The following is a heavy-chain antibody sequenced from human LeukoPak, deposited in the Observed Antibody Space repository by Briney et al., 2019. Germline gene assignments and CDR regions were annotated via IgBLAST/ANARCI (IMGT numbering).Heavy chain of an antibody. CDR3: ARDADYDFWSGYSKGWFDP. Sequence: GGSLRLSCAASGFTLSSYWMSWVRQAPGKGLEWVANIKQDGSEKYYVDSVKGRFTISRDNAKNSLYLQMNSLRAEDTAVYYCARDADYDFWSGYSKGWFDPWGQGTLVTVSS. D-gene: IGHD3-3*01. J-gene: IGHJ5*02. V-gene: IGHV3-7*01. CDR2: IKQDGSEK. CDR1: GFTLSSYW.